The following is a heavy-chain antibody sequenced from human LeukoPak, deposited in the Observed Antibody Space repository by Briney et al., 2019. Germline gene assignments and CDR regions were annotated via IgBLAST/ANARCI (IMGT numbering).Heavy chain of an antibody. CDR2: IYYSGST. CDR3: ARGVVGYYGDSDY. CDR1: GGSISSSSYY. V-gene: IGHV4-39*07. D-gene: IGHD3-3*01. Sequence: SETLSLTCTVSGGSISSSSYYWGWIRQPPGKGLEWIGSIYYSGSTYYNPSLKSRVTISVDTSKNQFSLKLSSVTAADTAVYYCARGVVGYYGDSDYWGQGTLVTVSS. J-gene: IGHJ4*02.